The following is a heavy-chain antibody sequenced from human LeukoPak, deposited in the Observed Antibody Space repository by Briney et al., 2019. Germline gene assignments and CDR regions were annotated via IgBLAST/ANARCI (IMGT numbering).Heavy chain of an antibody. Sequence: PGRSLRLFCAASGFTFSSYAMSWVRQAPGKGLEWVSAISGSGGSTYYADSVKGRFTISRDNSKNSLYLQMNSLRAEDTAVYYCARDDSVVSMAGWGQGTLVTVSS. J-gene: IGHJ4*02. CDR3: ARDDSVVSMAG. CDR1: GFTFSSYA. V-gene: IGHV3-23*01. CDR2: ISGSGGST. D-gene: IGHD2-21*01.